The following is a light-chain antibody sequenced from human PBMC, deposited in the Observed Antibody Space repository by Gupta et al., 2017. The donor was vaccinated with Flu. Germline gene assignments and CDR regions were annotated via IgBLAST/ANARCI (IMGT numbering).Light chain of an antibody. J-gene: IGLJ3*02. Sequence: IGTKAFLSYYQLPGYAPKLFIYSNNIRPSGVAYRFWGYKSGPSPSLAISSLHSEDESDYYCAAWDGRLDGFWAFAGGTKVTVL. CDR3: AAWDGRLDGFWA. V-gene: IGLV1-44*01. CDR1: IGTKA. CDR2: SNN.